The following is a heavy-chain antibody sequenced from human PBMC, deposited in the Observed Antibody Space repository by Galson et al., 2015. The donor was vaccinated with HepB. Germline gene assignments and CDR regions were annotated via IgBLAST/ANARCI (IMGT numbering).Heavy chain of an antibody. D-gene: IGHD6-13*01. Sequence: SLRLSCAASGFTFSSYEMNWVRQAPGKGLEWVSYISSSGSTIYYADSVKGRFTISRDDAKNSLYLQMNSLRAEDTAVYYCARSLSFVHSTFDYWGQGTLVTVSS. J-gene: IGHJ4*02. CDR3: ARSLSFVHSTFDY. CDR1: GFTFSSYE. V-gene: IGHV3-48*03. CDR2: ISSSGSTI.